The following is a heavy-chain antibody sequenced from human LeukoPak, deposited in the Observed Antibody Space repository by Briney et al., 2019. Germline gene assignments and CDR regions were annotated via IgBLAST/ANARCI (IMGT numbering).Heavy chain of an antibody. J-gene: IGHJ4*02. CDR1: GGSTSSSY. D-gene: IGHD5-18*01. V-gene: IGHV4-59*01. Sequence: SETLSLTWTVSGGSTSSSYWSWIRQPPGKGLEWIGYIYYSGSTNYNPSLKSRVTISVDTSKNQFSLKLSSVTAAHTAVYYCARRYSYGYYFDYWGQGTLVTVSS. CDR3: ARRYSYGYYFDY. CDR2: IYYSGST.